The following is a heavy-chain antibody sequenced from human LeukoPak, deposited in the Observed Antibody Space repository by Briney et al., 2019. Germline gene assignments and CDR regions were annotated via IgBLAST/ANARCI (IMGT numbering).Heavy chain of an antibody. V-gene: IGHV5-51*01. Sequence: GESLKISCKCSGYSFTSYWIGWGRQMPGKGLEWMGIIYPGDSDTRYSPSFQGQVTISADKSISTAYLQWSSLKASDTAMYYCARLVAAAAINWFDPWGQGTLVTVSS. CDR3: ARLVAAAAINWFDP. J-gene: IGHJ5*02. CDR2: IYPGDSDT. CDR1: GYSFTSYW. D-gene: IGHD6-13*01.